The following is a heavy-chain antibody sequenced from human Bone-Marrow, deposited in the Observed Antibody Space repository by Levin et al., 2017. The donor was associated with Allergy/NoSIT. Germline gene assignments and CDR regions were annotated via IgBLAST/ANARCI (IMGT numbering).Heavy chain of an antibody. CDR1: GFTFSDYY. Sequence: GGSLRLSCAASGFTFSDYYMTWIRQAPGKGLEWVSYISGSSTYTNYADSVKGRFTISRDNAKNSLYLQMNSLRAEDTALYYCASVEYTSSLIEYWGQGTLVTVSS. V-gene: IGHV3-11*06. J-gene: IGHJ4*02. CDR2: ISGSSTYT. CDR3: ASVEYTSSLIEY. D-gene: IGHD6-6*01.